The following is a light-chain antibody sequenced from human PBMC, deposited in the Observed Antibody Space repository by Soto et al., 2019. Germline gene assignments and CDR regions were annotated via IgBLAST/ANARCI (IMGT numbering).Light chain of an antibody. Sequence: EIQMTQSPSSLSASVGDRVTITCRASQGISNYLDWYQQKPGKVPKLLIYAASTLQSGVPSRFSGSGSGTDFTLTISSLQPEDVATDYCQKYNSALWTFGQGTKVEIK. V-gene: IGKV1-27*01. CDR2: AAS. J-gene: IGKJ1*01. CDR1: QGISNY. CDR3: QKYNSALWT.